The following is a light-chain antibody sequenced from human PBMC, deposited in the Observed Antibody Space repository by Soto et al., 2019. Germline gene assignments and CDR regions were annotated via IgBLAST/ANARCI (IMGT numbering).Light chain of an antibody. CDR3: PAWDASLSGVV. J-gene: IGLJ3*02. Sequence: QLVLTQPPSASGTPGQRVTISCSGSGSNVGGNDVEWYQQVPGTAPILLMHWDGQRPSGVPDRFSGSKSGTSASLAISGLRSEDEADYYCPAWDASLSGVVFGGGTKLTVL. V-gene: IGLV1-47*01. CDR1: GSNVGGND. CDR2: WDG.